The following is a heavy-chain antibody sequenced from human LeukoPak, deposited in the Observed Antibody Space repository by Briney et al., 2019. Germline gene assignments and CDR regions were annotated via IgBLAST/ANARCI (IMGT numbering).Heavy chain of an antibody. Sequence: PGGSLRLSCAASGFTVSSNYMSWVRQAPGKGLEWVSVIYSGGSTYYADSVKGRFTISRDNSKNTLYLQMNSLRAEDTAVYYCAREIDTEAYNYFDYWGQGTLVTVSS. D-gene: IGHD2-21*01. CDR2: IYSGGST. CDR1: GFTVSSNY. J-gene: IGHJ4*02. CDR3: AREIDTEAYNYFDY. V-gene: IGHV3-66*01.